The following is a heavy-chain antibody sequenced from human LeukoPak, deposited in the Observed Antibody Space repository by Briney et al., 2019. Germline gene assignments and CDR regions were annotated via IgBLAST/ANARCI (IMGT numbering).Heavy chain of an antibody. CDR3: ARDLSGSSPPNWFDP. Sequence: GASVKVSCKASGYTFTSYDINWVRQAPGQGLEWMGWISAYNGNTNCAQKLQGRVTMTTDTSTSTAYMELRSLRSDDTAVYYCARDLSGSSPPNWFDPWGQGTLVTVSS. D-gene: IGHD6-13*01. V-gene: IGHV1-18*01. CDR1: GYTFTSYD. J-gene: IGHJ5*02. CDR2: ISAYNGNT.